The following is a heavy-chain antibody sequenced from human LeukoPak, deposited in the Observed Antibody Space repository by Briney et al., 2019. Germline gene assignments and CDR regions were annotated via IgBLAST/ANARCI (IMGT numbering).Heavy chain of an antibody. V-gene: IGHV4-59*08. J-gene: IGHJ4*02. Sequence: SETLSLTCTVSGASIRSYYWSWIRQPPGKGLGWVGDMYYSGSTNYNPSLKSRVTISVDTSKNQSSLKLTSVTAADTAVYYCASRYSGGYSEFDYWGQGTLVTVSS. D-gene: IGHD1-26*01. CDR1: GASIRSYY. CDR2: MYYSGST. CDR3: ASRYSGGYSEFDY.